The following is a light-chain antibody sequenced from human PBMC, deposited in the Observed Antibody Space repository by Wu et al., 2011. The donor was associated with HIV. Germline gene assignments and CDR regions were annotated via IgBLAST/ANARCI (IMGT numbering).Light chain of an antibody. CDR2: DAS. V-gene: IGKV3-15*01. CDR1: QSVSRN. Sequence: IVMTQSPATLSVSPGDRASLSCRASQSVSRNLAWYQQRPGQAPRLLIYDASTRATDIPARFSGSGSETEFTLTISSLQSEDFAVYYCQQYNMWPSIFGPGPKLEIK. CDR3: QQYNMWPSI. J-gene: IGKJ2*01.